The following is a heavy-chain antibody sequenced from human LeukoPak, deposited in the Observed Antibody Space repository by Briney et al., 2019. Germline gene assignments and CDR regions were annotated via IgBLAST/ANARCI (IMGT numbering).Heavy chain of an antibody. CDR3: AREGVAGYFDY. D-gene: IGHD6-19*01. CDR1: GGSISSGGYY. Sequence: SQTLSLTCTVSGGSISSGGYYWSWIRQHPGKGLEWIGHIYYSGSTYYNPSLKSRVTISVDTSKNQFSLKLSSVTAADTAVYYCAREGVAGYFDYWGQGTLVTVSS. CDR2: IYYSGST. V-gene: IGHV4-31*03. J-gene: IGHJ4*02.